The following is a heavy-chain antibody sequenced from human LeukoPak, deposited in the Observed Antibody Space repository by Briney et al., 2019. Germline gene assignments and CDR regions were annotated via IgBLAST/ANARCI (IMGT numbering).Heavy chain of an antibody. CDR3: AKDGYIVATIPYYFDY. CDR2: IRYDGSNK. Sequence: GGSLRLSCAASGSTFRNYGMHWVRQAPGKGLEWVAFIRYDGSNKYYADSVKGRFTISRDNSKNTLYLQMNSLRAEDTAVYYCAKDGYIVATIPYYFDYWGQGTLVTVSS. CDR1: GSTFRNYG. J-gene: IGHJ4*02. V-gene: IGHV3-30*02. D-gene: IGHD5-12*01.